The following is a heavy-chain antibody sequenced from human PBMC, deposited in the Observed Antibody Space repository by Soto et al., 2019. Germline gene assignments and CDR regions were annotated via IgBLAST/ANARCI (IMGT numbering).Heavy chain of an antibody. CDR2: INPNSGGT. Sequence: ASVKVSCKASGYMFTGYHMHWVRQAAGQGLEWMGWINPNSGGTKYAQKFQGRVTMTRDTSISTAYMELSSLRSDDTAVYYCARVQLPIPSYGMDVLGQATTVSVS. J-gene: IGHJ6*01. V-gene: IGHV1-2*02. CDR3: ARVQLPIPSYGMDV. CDR1: GYMFTGYH. D-gene: IGHD1-7*01.